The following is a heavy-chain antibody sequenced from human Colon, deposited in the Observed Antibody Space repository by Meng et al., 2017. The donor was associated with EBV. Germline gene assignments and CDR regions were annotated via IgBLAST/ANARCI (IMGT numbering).Heavy chain of an antibody. J-gene: IGHJ4*02. CDR1: VLTSFSYT. CDR3: ARDDNGAPDY. CDR2: INTNTGNP. V-gene: IGHV7-4-1*02. Sequence: PEHSIMVSCKSSVLTSFSYTLNWVRNAPGQGLEWMGWINTNTGNPTYAQGFTVRFVFSLDTSVSTAYLQISSLKAEDTAMYYCARDDNGAPDYWGQGTLITVSS. D-gene: IGHD1-14*01.